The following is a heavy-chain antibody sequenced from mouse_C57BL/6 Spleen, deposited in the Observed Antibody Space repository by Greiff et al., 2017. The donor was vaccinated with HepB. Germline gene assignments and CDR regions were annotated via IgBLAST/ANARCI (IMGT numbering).Heavy chain of an antibody. CDR2: INPSNGGT. Sequence: QVQLQQSGTELVKPGASVKLSCKASGYTFTSYWMHWVKQRPGQGLEWIGNINPSNGGTNYNEKFKSKATLTVDKSSSTAYMQLNSLTSEDSAVYYCARFVPKGDYFDYWGQGTTLTVSS. CDR3: ARFVPKGDYFDY. J-gene: IGHJ2*01. CDR1: GYTFTSYW. V-gene: IGHV1-53*01.